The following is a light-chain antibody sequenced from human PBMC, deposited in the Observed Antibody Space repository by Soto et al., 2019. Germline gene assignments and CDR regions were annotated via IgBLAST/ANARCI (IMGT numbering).Light chain of an antibody. V-gene: IGKV1-33*01. Sequence: DIQMTQSPSSLSASVGDRLAITCQASQDINNYFNRYQQKPGRAPXXLIYDASNLEAGVPSRFRGSGSGTDFPFTISRMKPEDVATDYCQPYENLPTFGQGTRLEIK. CDR1: QDINNY. CDR2: DAS. CDR3: QPYENLPT. J-gene: IGKJ5*01.